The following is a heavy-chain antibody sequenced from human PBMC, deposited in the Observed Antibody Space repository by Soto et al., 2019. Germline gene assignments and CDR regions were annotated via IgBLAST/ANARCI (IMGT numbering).Heavy chain of an antibody. D-gene: IGHD3-16*01. V-gene: IGHV5-10-1*01. J-gene: IGHJ6*02. Sequence: GESLKISCKGSGYSFTSYWISWVRQMPGKGLEWMGRIDPSDSYTNYSPSFQGHVTISADKSISTAYLQWSSLKASDTAMYYCAAGGILTRDYYYYGMDVWGQGTTVTASS. CDR2: IDPSDSYT. CDR1: GYSFTSYW. CDR3: AAGGILTRDYYYYGMDV.